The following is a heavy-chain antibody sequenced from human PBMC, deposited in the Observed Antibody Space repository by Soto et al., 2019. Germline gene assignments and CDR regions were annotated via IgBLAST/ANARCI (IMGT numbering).Heavy chain of an antibody. CDR3: TAYYDSSGYYPFDY. D-gene: IGHD3-22*01. Sequence: GGSLRLSCAASGFPFSNAWMNWVRQAPGKGLEWVGRIKSNTDGGTTDYAAPVKGRFTISRDDPKTTLYLQINSLKTEDTAVYYCTAYYDSSGYYPFDYWGQGTLVTVSS. V-gene: IGHV3-15*07. CDR2: IKSNTDGGTT. J-gene: IGHJ4*02. CDR1: GFPFSNAW.